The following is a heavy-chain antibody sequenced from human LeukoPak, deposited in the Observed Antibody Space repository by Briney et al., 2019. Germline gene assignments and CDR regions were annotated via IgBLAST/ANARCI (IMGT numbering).Heavy chain of an antibody. V-gene: IGHV3-49*03. J-gene: IGHJ4*02. D-gene: IGHD2-2*01. Sequence: GGSLRLSCTASGFTFADYLMSWFRQAPGKGLEWVGFIRSKTYGGTTEYAASVKGRFTISRGDSKRIAYLQMNSLETEDTAVYYCAKPATSILIYFDSWGQGILVTVSS. CDR2: IRSKTYGGTT. CDR1: GFTFADYL. CDR3: AKPATSILIYFDS.